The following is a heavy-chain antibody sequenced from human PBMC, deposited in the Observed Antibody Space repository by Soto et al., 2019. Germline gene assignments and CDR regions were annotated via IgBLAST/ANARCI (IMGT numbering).Heavy chain of an antibody. J-gene: IGHJ4*02. V-gene: IGHV4-39*01. CDR1: GGSISSSSYY. Sequence: SETLSLTCTVSGGSISSSSYYWGWIRQPPGEGPEWIGSIYYSGSTYYNPSLKSRVTISVDTSKNQFSLKLSSVTAADTAVYYCARQRRDIVVVPAAMGNFDYWGQGTLVTVSS. CDR2: IYYSGST. CDR3: ARQRRDIVVVPAAMGNFDY. D-gene: IGHD2-2*01.